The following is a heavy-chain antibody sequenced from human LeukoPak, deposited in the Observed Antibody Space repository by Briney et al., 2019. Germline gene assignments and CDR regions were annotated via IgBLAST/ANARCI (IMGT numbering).Heavy chain of an antibody. V-gene: IGHV4-59*02. CDR2: IYYRGNT. D-gene: IGHD5-24*01. CDR3: ARPSRDGYRYTFDY. CDR1: GDSVSIYY. Sequence: PSETLSLTCTGSGDSVSIYYWSWIRQPPGKGLEWIGYIYYRGNTNYNPSLKSRVTMAVDTSKNQFSLRLSSVTAADTAVYYCARPSRDGYRYTFDYWGQGILVTVSS. J-gene: IGHJ4*02.